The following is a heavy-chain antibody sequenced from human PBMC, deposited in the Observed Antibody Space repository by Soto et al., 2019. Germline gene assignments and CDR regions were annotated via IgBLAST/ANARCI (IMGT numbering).Heavy chain of an antibody. D-gene: IGHD1-26*01. Sequence: QVQLVQSGAEVKKPGSSVKVSCKASGGTFSSYSINWVRQAPGQGLEWMGEIIPIFGTANYAPKFQGRVTITADESTSTAYMELSSLRSADTAVYYCARDGGRHSGGIDYWGQGTLVTVSS. V-gene: IGHV1-69*01. CDR3: ARDGGRHSGGIDY. CDR2: IIPIFGTA. J-gene: IGHJ4*02. CDR1: GGTFSSYS.